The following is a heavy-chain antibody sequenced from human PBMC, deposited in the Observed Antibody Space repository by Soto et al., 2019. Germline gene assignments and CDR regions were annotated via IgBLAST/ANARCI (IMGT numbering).Heavy chain of an antibody. CDR2: IWYDGSNK. Sequence: QVQLVESGGGVVQPGRSLRLSCAASGFTFSSYGMHWVRQAPGKGLEWVAVIWYDGSNKYYADSVKGRFTISRDNSKNTLYLQMNSLRAEDTAAYYCARPSYGDYGFYFDYWGQGTLVTVSS. D-gene: IGHD4-17*01. V-gene: IGHV3-33*01. CDR3: ARPSYGDYGFYFDY. J-gene: IGHJ4*02. CDR1: GFTFSSYG.